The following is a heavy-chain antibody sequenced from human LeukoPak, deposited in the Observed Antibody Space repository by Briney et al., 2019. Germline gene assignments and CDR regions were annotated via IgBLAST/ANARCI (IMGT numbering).Heavy chain of an antibody. D-gene: IGHD2-2*01. V-gene: IGHV4-38-2*01. CDR3: ARQHVARGIVVVPAAILFDP. CDR2: IYHSGST. CDR1: GYSISSGYY. J-gene: IGHJ5*02. Sequence: SETLSLTCAVSGYSISSGYYWGWIRQPPGKGLEWIGSIYHSGSTYYNPSLKSRVTISVDTSKNQFSLKLSSVTAADTAAYYCARQHVARGIVVVPAAILFDPWGQGTLVTVSS.